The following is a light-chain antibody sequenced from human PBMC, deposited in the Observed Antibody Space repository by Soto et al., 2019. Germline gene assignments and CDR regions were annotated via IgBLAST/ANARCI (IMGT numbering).Light chain of an antibody. CDR2: EDN. CDR1: SGSIASNY. J-gene: IGLJ1*01. V-gene: IGLV6-57*04. CDR3: QSYDNSSYV. Sequence: FMLNQPHSMSESPGKTVTISCTRSSGSIASNYVQWYQQRPGSVPTTVIYEDNQRPSGVPDRFSGSVDSSSNSASLTISGLETEDEADYYCQSYDNSSYVFGTGTKVTVL.